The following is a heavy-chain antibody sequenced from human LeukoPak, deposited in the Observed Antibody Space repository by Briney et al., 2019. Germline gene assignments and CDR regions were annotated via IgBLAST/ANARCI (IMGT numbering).Heavy chain of an antibody. CDR2: IKAKTDGGTT. CDR3: ARDSSLGVDTFITIFGVVTPDYWYYGMDV. D-gene: IGHD3-3*01. Sequence: GGSLRLSCAASGFTVSNAWMSWVRQAPGKGLEWVGRIKAKTDGGTTDYAAPVRGRFTISRDDPKNMLYLQMNTLRTEDTAVYYCARDSSLGVDTFITIFGVVTPDYWYYGMDVWGQGTTVTVSS. V-gene: IGHV3-15*01. J-gene: IGHJ6*02. CDR1: GFTVSNAW.